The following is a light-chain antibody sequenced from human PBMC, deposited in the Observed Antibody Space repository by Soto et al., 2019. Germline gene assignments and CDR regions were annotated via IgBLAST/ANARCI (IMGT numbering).Light chain of an antibody. CDR3: QQYNSYSRT. CDR2: KAS. J-gene: IGKJ2*01. V-gene: IGKV1-5*03. Sequence: DIQMNQSPSTLSASVGDRVTITCRASQSISSWLAWYQQKPGKAPKLLIYKASSLESGVPSRFSGSGYGTEVTLTISSLQRDDFATYSCQQYNSYSRTFGQGTKLEIK. CDR1: QSISSW.